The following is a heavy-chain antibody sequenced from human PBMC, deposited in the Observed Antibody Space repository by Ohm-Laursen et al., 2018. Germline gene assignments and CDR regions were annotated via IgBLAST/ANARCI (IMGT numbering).Heavy chain of an antibody. D-gene: IGHD4-17*01. J-gene: IGHJ3*02. CDR2: ILYSGST. V-gene: IGHV4-59*07. CDR3: ARALYGDFGGFDAFDI. CDR1: GGPISSYF. Sequence: SDTLSLTCIVSGGPISSYFWSWIRQPPGKGLEWIGYILYSGSTNYNPSLKSRVTISVDMSKNQFSLKLSSVTAADTALYYCARALYGDFGGFDAFDIWGQGTMVTVSS.